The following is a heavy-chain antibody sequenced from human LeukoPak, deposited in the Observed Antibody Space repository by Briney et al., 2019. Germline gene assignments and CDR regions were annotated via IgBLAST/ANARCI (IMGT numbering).Heavy chain of an antibody. Sequence: GGSLRLSCEASGFNFNMYAIHWVRQAPGKGLEWLGVISYDGKYKHSADSVKGRLTISRDNSKNTAFLQLNTLGPEDTALYYCAGGYTFGWFYFEYWGHGTLVTVSS. CDR1: GFNFNMYA. CDR3: AGGYTFGWFYFEY. CDR2: ISYDGKYK. V-gene: IGHV3-30*03. D-gene: IGHD3-9*01. J-gene: IGHJ4*01.